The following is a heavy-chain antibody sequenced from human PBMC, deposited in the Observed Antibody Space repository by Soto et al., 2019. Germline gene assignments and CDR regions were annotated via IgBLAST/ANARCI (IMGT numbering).Heavy chain of an antibody. CDR1: GYSFTSYW. V-gene: IGHV5-10-1*03. CDR2: IDPSDSYT. Sequence: EVQLVQSGAEVKKPGESLRISCKGSGYSFTSYWISWVRQMPGKGLEWMGRIDPSDSYTNYSPSFQGHVTISADKSISTAYLQWSSLKASDTAMYYCAVRPVWFGELSRYYYYGMDVWGQGTTVTVS. J-gene: IGHJ6*02. D-gene: IGHD3-10*01. CDR3: AVRPVWFGELSRYYYYGMDV.